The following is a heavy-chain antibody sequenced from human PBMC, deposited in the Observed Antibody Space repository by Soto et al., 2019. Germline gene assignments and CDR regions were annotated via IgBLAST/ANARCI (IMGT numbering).Heavy chain of an antibody. J-gene: IGHJ6*02. D-gene: IGHD3-10*01. V-gene: IGHV1-18*04. CDR1: GYTFTSYC. CDR3: ARDSGITMVRGVGNTYYYYYGMDV. Sequence: ASVKVSCKASGYTFTSYCISWVRQAPGQGLEWMGWISAYNGNTNYAQKLQGRVTMTTDTSTSTAYMELRSLRSDDTAVYYCARDSGITMVRGVGNTYYYYYGMDVWGQGTTVTVSS. CDR2: ISAYNGNT.